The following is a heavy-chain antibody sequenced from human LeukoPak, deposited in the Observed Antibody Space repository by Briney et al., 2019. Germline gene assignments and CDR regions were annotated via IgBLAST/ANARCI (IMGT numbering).Heavy chain of an antibody. D-gene: IGHD2-2*01. Sequence: ASVKVSCKASGGTFSSYAISWVRQAPGQGLEWMGGIIPIFGTANYAQKFQGRVTITMDESTSTAYMELSSLRSEDTAVYYCARGGYCSSTSYYGWFDPWGQGTLVTVSS. CDR3: ARGGYCSSTSYYGWFDP. CDR1: GGTFSSYA. CDR2: IIPIFGTA. V-gene: IGHV1-69*05. J-gene: IGHJ5*02.